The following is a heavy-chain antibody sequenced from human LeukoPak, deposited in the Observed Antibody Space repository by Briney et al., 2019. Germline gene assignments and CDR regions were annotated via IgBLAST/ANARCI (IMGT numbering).Heavy chain of an antibody. V-gene: IGHV3-21*01. D-gene: IGHD7-27*01. J-gene: IGHJ4*02. CDR1: GFTFSIYT. Sequence: GGSLRLSCVASGFTFSIYTMSWVRQAPGKGLEWVSSITSSSSSMYSADSVKGRLTISRDNAKNSLYLQMNSLRAEDTAVYYCTRDLAWGGYWGQGTLVTVSS. CDR2: ITSSSSSM. CDR3: TRDLAWGGY.